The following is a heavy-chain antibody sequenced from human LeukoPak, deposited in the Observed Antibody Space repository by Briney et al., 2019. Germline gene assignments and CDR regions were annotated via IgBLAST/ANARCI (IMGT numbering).Heavy chain of an antibody. J-gene: IGHJ4*02. CDR3: AKSWGVEYSSGFYIGVDY. CDR1: GFTVSSNY. CDR2: IYSGGST. V-gene: IGHV3-66*02. Sequence: GGSLRLSCAASGFTVSSNYMSWVRQAPGKGLEWVSVIYSGGSTYYADSVKGRFTISRDNSKSTVYLQMNSLRAEDTAVFYCAKSWGVEYSSGFYIGVDYWGQGTLVTVSS. D-gene: IGHD3-22*01.